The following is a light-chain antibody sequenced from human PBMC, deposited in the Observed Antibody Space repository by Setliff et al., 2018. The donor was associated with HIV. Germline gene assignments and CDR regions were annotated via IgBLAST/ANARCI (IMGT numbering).Light chain of an antibody. CDR3: CSYTSSSTLV. J-gene: IGLJ2*01. Sequence: QSVLTQSASVSGSPGQSITIPCTGTSSDVGGYNYVSWYQQHPGKAPKLMIYDVSKRPSGVSNRFSGSKSGNTASLTISGLQAEDEADYYCCSYTSSSTLVFGGGTQLTVL. V-gene: IGLV2-14*01. CDR1: SSDVGGYNY. CDR2: DVS.